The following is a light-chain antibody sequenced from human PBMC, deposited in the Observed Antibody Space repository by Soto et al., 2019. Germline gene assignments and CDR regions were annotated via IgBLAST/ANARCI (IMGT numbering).Light chain of an antibody. CDR1: QSFSSTH. CDR2: GAS. V-gene: IGKV3-20*01. CDR3: QQYSSSPIT. J-gene: IGKJ5*01. Sequence: EIVLTQSPGTLSLSPGERATLSCRASQSFSSTHLAWYQQKPGQAPMLLIYGASSTAAGIPDSFSGGGSGTDFSLTISRLAAEDFAVYYCQQYSSSPITFGQGTRLEIK.